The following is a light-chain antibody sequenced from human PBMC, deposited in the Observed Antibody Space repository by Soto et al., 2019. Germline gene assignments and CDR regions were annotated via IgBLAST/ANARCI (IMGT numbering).Light chain of an antibody. Sequence: EIVLAQSPATLSLSPSERVSLXSRASQSVSSYLAWYQQKPGQAPRLLIYDASNRATGIPARFSGSGFGTDFTLTISSLEPEDFAVYYCQQRSNWITFGQGTRLEIK. J-gene: IGKJ5*01. V-gene: IGKV3-11*01. CDR1: QSVSSY. CDR3: QQRSNWIT. CDR2: DAS.